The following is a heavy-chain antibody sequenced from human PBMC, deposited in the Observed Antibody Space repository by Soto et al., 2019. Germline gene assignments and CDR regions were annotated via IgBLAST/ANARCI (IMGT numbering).Heavy chain of an antibody. V-gene: IGHV3-21*06. CDR3: ARVAY. Sequence: GGSLRLSCVASGFTFSRYSINWFRQAAGKGLEWVASISSGGNTKSYANSVKGRFTISRDNAENSLYLEMNSLRPEDTAVYYCARVAYWGQGTQVTVSS. J-gene: IGHJ4*02. CDR2: ISSGGNTK. CDR1: GFTFSRYS.